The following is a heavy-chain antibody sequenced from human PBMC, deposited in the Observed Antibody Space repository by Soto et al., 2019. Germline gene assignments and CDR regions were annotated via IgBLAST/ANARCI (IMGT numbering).Heavy chain of an antibody. Sequence: EVQLVESGGGLVQPGGSLRLSCAASGFTFSSYWMSWVRQAPGKGLEWVATIKQDESEKYYVDSVKGRFTVSRDNAKNSLYLQMNSLRAEDTAVYYCARGDYLDRSFDYWGQGTMVTVSS. D-gene: IGHD3-22*01. CDR2: IKQDESEK. CDR1: GFTFSSYW. J-gene: IGHJ4*02. V-gene: IGHV3-7*03. CDR3: ARGDYLDRSFDY.